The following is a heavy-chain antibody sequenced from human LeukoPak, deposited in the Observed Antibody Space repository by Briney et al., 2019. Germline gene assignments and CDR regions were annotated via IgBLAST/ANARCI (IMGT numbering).Heavy chain of an antibody. CDR1: GGSISSGSYY. CDR3: ARDLIHGNYFDY. V-gene: IGHV4-61*02. Sequence: PSETLSLTCTVSGGSISSGSYYWSWIRQPAGKGLEWIGRIYTSGSTNYNPSLKSRVTMSVDTSKNQFSLKLSSVTAADTAVYYCARDLIHGNYFDYWGQGTLVTVSS. CDR2: IYTSGST. J-gene: IGHJ4*02. D-gene: IGHD2-8*01.